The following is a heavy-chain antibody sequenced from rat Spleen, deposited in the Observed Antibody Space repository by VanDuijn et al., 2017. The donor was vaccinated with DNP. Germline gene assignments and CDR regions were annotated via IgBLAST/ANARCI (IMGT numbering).Heavy chain of an antibody. D-gene: IGHD1-7*01. CDR2: ISTSGGST. V-gene: IGHV5-27*01. J-gene: IGHJ3*01. CDR3: TTTPTGMGFAY. Sequence: EVQLVESGGGLVQPGGSMKLSCAASGFSFSHYYMAWVRQAPTKGLEWVATISTSGGSTYYRDSVKGRFTISRDNAKSTLYLQMDSLRSEDTATYYCTTTPTGMGFAYWGQGTLVTVSS. CDR1: GFSFSHYY.